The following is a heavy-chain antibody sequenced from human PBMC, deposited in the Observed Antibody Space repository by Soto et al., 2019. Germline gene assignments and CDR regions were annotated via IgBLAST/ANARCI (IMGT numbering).Heavy chain of an antibody. CDR1: GFTFSTYA. J-gene: IGHJ6*02. D-gene: IGHD1-26*01. Sequence: GGSLRLSCADSGFTFSTYAISWVRQAPGKGLEWVSAISAGGYNTDYADSVKGRFTISRDNSKNTLYLQMNSLSAEDTAVYYCAKDHTVYSGYDYYYGMDVWGQGTTVTVSS. CDR3: AKDHTVYSGYDYYYGMDV. V-gene: IGHV3-23*01. CDR2: ISAGGYNT.